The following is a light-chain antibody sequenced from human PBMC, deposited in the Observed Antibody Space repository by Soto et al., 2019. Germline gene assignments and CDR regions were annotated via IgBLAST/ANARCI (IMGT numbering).Light chain of an antibody. V-gene: IGKV3-15*01. J-gene: IGKJ1*01. Sequence: EIVMTQSPATLSGSPGERVTLSCRASQSVSSNLAWYQQKPGQAPRLLIYGASTRATGIPARFSGSGSGTEFTLTISSLQSEDFAVYYCQQYNDWPRTFGQGTKVEIK. CDR2: GAS. CDR3: QQYNDWPRT. CDR1: QSVSSN.